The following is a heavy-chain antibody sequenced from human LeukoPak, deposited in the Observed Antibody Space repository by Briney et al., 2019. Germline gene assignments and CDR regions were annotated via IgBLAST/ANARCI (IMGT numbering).Heavy chain of an antibody. Sequence: SVKVSCKASGGTFSSYAISWVRRAPGQGLEWMGGIIPIFGTANYAQKFQGRVTITADESTSTAYMELSSLRSEDTAVYYCARDLGYCSSTSCYGDSDWFDPWGQGTPVTVSS. V-gene: IGHV1-69*01. CDR1: GGTFSSYA. D-gene: IGHD2-2*01. CDR2: IIPIFGTA. CDR3: ARDLGYCSSTSCYGDSDWFDP. J-gene: IGHJ5*02.